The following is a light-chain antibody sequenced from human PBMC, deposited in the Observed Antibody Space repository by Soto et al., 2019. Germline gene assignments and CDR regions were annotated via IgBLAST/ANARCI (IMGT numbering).Light chain of an antibody. CDR2: DAS. Sequence: EIVLTQSPATLSLSPGERATLSCRASQSVSTYLAWYQQKPGQAPRLLIYDASNRATGIPARFSGSGSGTDLTLTNHQLEPEAFSFYYRQHRSNLPCTFGQGTKLEIK. J-gene: IGKJ2*02. CDR3: QHRSNLPCT. V-gene: IGKV3-11*01. CDR1: QSVSTY.